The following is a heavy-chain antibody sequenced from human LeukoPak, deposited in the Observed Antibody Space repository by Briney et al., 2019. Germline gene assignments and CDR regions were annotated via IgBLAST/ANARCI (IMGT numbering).Heavy chain of an antibody. Sequence: SETLPLTCAVYGGSFSGYYWSWIRQPPGKGLEWIGEINHSGSTNYNPSLKSRVTISVDTSKNQFSLKLSSVTAADTAVYYCARVGVVVAAIYYFDYWGQGTLVTVSS. V-gene: IGHV4-34*01. J-gene: IGHJ4*02. CDR2: INHSGST. D-gene: IGHD2-15*01. CDR1: GGSFSGYY. CDR3: ARVGVVVAAIYYFDY.